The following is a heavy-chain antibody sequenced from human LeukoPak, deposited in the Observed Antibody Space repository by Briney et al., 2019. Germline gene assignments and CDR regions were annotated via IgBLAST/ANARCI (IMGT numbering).Heavy chain of an antibody. D-gene: IGHD6-13*01. V-gene: IGHV3-23*01. CDR2: ISGSGGNT. CDR1: RFTFSAYS. J-gene: IGHJ6*02. CDR3: ARGGILYGMDV. Sequence: GGSLRRSCAASRFTFSAYSMSWVRQAPGKGLEWVSAISGSGGNTYYADSVKGRFTISRDNSKNTLYLQMNSLRAEDTAAYYCARGGILYGMDVWGQGTTVTVSS.